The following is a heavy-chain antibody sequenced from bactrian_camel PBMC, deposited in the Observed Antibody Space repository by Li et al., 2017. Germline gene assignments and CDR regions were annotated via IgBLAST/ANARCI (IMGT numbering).Heavy chain of an antibody. CDR3: AAGRVVGGKAPGCSGAY. J-gene: IGHJ4*01. CDR2: IDIDGNT. Sequence: HVQLVESGGGSVQAGGSLRLSCAASGYTYSSRCLGWYRQAPGKEREGVAGIDIDGNTNYADSVKGRFTVSQDNAKNTMYLQMNSLTPGDTAMYYCAAGRVVGGKAPGCSGAYWGQGTQVTVS. CDR1: GYTYSSRC. V-gene: IGHV3S53*01. D-gene: IGHD6*01.